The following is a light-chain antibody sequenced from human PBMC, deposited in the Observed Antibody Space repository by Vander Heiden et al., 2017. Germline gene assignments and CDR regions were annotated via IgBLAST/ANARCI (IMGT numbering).Light chain of an antibody. CDR1: RSSIGGCTN. CDR2: DVD. Sequence: QSALTQPASVSGSPGLSISISSTGTRSSIGGCTNAACYHRHPGKAPNLIIYDVDSRPSGVSNRFSGSKSGKTASLTITGLQAEDEAEYYCSSYTTSGTFPYVFGAGTQVTVL. V-gene: IGLV2-14*01. J-gene: IGLJ1*01. CDR3: SSYTTSGTFPYV.